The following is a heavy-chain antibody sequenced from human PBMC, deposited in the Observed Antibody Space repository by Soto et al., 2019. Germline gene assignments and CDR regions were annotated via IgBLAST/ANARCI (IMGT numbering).Heavy chain of an antibody. Sequence: PGGSLRLSCAASGFTFSSYAVSWVRQAPGKGPEWISSISGSGSTIDYADSVKGRVTISRDNSKNTLYLQMSSLRAEDTAGYYCAKVFYYYDSSGYYYFDYWGQGTLVTVSS. CDR1: GFTFSSYA. CDR2: ISGSGSTI. D-gene: IGHD3-22*01. CDR3: AKVFYYYDSSGYYYFDY. V-gene: IGHV3-23*01. J-gene: IGHJ4*02.